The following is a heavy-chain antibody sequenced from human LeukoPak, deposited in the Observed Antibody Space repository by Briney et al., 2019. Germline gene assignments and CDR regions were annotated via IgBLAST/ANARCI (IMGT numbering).Heavy chain of an antibody. D-gene: IGHD3-10*01. CDR2: IYYSGST. CDR3: ARGRITMVRGVIITH. J-gene: IGHJ4*02. Sequence: PSETLSLTCTVSGGSISSSSYYWGWIRQPPGKGLEWIGSIYYSGSTNYNPSLKSRVTISVDTSKNQFSLKLSSVTAADTAVYYCARGRITMVRGVIITHWGQGTLVTVSS. V-gene: IGHV4-39*07. CDR1: GGSISSSSYY.